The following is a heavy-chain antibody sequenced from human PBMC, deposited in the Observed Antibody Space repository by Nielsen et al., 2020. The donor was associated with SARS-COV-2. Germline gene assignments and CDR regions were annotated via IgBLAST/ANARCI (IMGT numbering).Heavy chain of an antibody. CDR3: ARLNYDILTKYYHYGMDV. CDR2: IDPSDSYT. CDR1: GYSFTSYW. Sequence: KVSCKGSGYSFTSYWISWVRQMPGKGLEWMGRIDPSDSYTNYSPSFQGHATISADKSISTAYLQWSSLKASDTAMYYCARLNYDILTKYYHYGMDVWGQGTTVTVSS. J-gene: IGHJ6*02. D-gene: IGHD3-9*01. V-gene: IGHV5-10-1*01.